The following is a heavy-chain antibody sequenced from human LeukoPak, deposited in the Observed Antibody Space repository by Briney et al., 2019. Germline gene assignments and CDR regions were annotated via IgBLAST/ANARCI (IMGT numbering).Heavy chain of an antibody. CDR1: GYTFTGYY. J-gene: IGHJ3*01. Sequence: ASVTVSCKTSGYTFTGYYIHRVRQAPGQGLEWMGWINPNTGDTNYSQNFQGRVTMTRDTSISTAYMELSRLRSDDTAVYYCARDWAPQYYDFWSDAFDFWGQGTIVTVSS. CDR3: ARDWAPQYYDFWSDAFDF. D-gene: IGHD3-3*01. CDR2: INPNTGDT. V-gene: IGHV1-2*02.